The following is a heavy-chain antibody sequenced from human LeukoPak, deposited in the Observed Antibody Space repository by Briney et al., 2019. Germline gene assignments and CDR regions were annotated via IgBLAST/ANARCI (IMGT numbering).Heavy chain of an antibody. CDR2: NGTAGDT. V-gene: IGHV3-13*01. J-gene: IGHJ6*02. D-gene: IGHD3-10*01. CDR3: ARFGSGSYNAFYYYYGMDV. CDR1: GFTFSSYD. Sequence: PGGSLRLSCAASGFTFSSYDMHWVRQATGKGLEWVSANGTAGDTYYPGSVKGRFTISRENAKNSLYLQMNSLRAGDTAVYYCARFGSGSYNAFYYYYGMDVWGQGTTVTVSS.